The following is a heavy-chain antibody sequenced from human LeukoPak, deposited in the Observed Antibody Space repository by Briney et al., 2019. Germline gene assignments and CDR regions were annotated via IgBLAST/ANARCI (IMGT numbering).Heavy chain of an antibody. V-gene: IGHV3-23*01. CDR1: GFTFSGHA. CDR3: AKVLSGSQDY. Sequence: PGGSLRLSCAASGFTFSGHAMSWVRQAPGKGLNWLSTITGGAENTYYADSVKGRFTISRDNSKNTVYLQMDSLRVEDTAVYYCAKVLSGSQDYRGQGTLVTVFS. J-gene: IGHJ4*02. D-gene: IGHD1-26*01. CDR2: ITGGAENT.